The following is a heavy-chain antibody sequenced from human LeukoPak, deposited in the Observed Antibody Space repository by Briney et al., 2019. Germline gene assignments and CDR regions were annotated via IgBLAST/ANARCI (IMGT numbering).Heavy chain of an antibody. J-gene: IGHJ4*02. V-gene: IGHV1-2*02. CDR3: ARPTHRLTVTTAIDY. CDR2: INPKNGAT. CDR1: GYTFTGFY. D-gene: IGHD4-17*01. Sequence: VASVKVSSTPSGYTFTGFYIHWVRQAPGQGRQWMGWINPKNGATKYSQNFRGRVTMTRDTSIDTAYMELSSLTSDDTAIYYCARPTHRLTVTTAIDYWGLGTLVTVSS.